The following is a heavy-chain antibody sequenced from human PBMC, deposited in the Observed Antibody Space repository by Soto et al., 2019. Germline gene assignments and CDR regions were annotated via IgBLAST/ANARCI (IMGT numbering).Heavy chain of an antibody. CDR3: AAGLLWFGELNWFDP. CDR2: IVVGSGNT. J-gene: IGHJ5*02. Sequence: SVNVSCKASGFTFTSSAVQWVRQARGQRLEWIGWIVVGSGNTNYAQKFQERVTITRDMSTSTAYMELSSLRSEDTAVYYCAAGLLWFGELNWFDPWGQGTLVTVSS. CDR1: GFTFTSSA. D-gene: IGHD3-10*01. V-gene: IGHV1-58*01.